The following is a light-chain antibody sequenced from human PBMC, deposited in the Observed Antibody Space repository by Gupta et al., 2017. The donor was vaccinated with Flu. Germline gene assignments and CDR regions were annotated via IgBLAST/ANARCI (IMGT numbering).Light chain of an antibody. CDR3: QQRDSTPWT. CDR2: AAS. J-gene: IGKJ1*01. V-gene: IGKV1-39*01. Sequence: DIQMTQSPSSLSASIGDRVTITCRASQSISSYVNWYQQKPGKAPKLLIYAASSLQSGVPSRFSGSGSGTDFTLTITRLQPEDFATYYCQQRDSTPWTFGQGTKVEIK. CDR1: QSISSY.